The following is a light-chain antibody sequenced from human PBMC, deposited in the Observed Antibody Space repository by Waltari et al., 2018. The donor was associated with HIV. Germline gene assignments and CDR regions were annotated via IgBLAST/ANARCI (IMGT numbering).Light chain of an antibody. CDR3: TSYTTRSTVI. J-gene: IGLJ2*01. CDR2: EVN. CDR1: SRDLGIYNY. V-gene: IGLV2-14*01. Sequence: QSALTQPASVTGSPGPSITISCTGTSRDLGIYNYVSWYQQHPGKAPKLLIYEVNNRPSGVSDRFSGSKSGNTASLSISGLQAEDEADYYCTSYTTRSTVIFGGGTSVTVL.